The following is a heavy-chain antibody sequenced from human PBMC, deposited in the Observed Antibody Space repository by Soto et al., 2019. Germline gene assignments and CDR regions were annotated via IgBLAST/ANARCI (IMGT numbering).Heavy chain of an antibody. CDR3: ATAYCSSTSCSHFDY. Sequence: SVKVSCKASGGTFSSYTISWVRQAPGQGLEWMGRITPILGIANYAQKFQGRVTITADKSTSTAYMELSSLRSEDTAVYYCATAYCSSTSCSHFDYWGQGTLVTVCS. D-gene: IGHD2-2*01. CDR1: GGTFSSYT. J-gene: IGHJ4*02. CDR2: ITPILGIA. V-gene: IGHV1-69*02.